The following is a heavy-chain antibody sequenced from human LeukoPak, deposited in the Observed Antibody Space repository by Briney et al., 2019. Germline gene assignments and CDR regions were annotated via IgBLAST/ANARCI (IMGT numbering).Heavy chain of an antibody. CDR1: GYTFTSYD. CDR2: MNPNSGNT. Sequence: GASVKVSCKASGYTFTSYDINWVRQATGQGLEWMGWMNPNSGNTGYAQKFQGRVTMTRNTSISTAYMELSSLRSEDTAVYFCARVKGETAATISNYYYYMDVWDIGTTVTVSS. V-gene: IGHV1-8*01. J-gene: IGHJ6*03. D-gene: IGHD1-26*01. CDR3: ARVKGETAATISNYYYYMDV.